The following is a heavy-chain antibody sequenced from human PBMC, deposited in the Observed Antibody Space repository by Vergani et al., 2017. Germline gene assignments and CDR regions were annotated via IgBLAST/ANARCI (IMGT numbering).Heavy chain of an antibody. CDR2: ISSSSSYI. CDR1: GFTFSSYA. J-gene: IGHJ4*02. D-gene: IGHD3-9*01. V-gene: IGHV3-21*01. Sequence: EVQLLESGGGLVQPGGSLRLSCAASGFTFSSYAMNWVRQAPGKGLEWVSSISSSSSYIYYADSVKGRFTISRDNAKNSLYLQMNSLRAEDTAVYYCARVSRYFDWLLYLDYWGQGTLVTVSS. CDR3: ARVSRYFDWLLYLDY.